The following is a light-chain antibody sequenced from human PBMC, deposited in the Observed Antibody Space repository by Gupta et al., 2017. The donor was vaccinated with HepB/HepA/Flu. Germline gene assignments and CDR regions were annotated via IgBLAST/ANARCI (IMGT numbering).Light chain of an antibody. J-gene: IGKJ1*01. V-gene: IGKV2-30*02. CDR2: YVS. CDR3: MQGTFWRT. Sequence: EVVMTQSPLSLPVTVGQSASIACKTSQSLVHIDGYISLNWFHQRPGQAPRRLIYYVSNRYSGVLDRFSGSGSGTDFTLKISRVEAEDVGVYYCMQGTFWRTFGQGTKVEI. CDR1: QSLVHIDGYIS.